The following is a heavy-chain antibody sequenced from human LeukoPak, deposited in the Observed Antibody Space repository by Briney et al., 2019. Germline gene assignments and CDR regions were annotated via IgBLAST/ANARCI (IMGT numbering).Heavy chain of an antibody. CDR3: AREGPYYDSTSYQHCYFDY. D-gene: IGHD3-22*01. V-gene: IGHV5-10-1*01. J-gene: IGHJ4*02. Sequence: GESLRISCKGSGYSFTNYWINWVRQMPGKGLEWMGKIDPSDSYTNYSPCFQGHVTISADKSISTAYLQWSSLKASDTAMYYCAREGPYYDSTSYQHCYFDYWGQGTLVTVSS. CDR1: GYSFTNYW. CDR2: IDPSDSYT.